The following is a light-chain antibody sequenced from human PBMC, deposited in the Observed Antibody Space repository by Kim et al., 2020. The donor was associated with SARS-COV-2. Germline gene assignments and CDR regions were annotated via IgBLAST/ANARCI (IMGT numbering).Light chain of an antibody. Sequence: ALGQTATMTCGGNNIGTKKVHWYQQRPGQAPLMVIFRDSHRPSGISEQFSGSNSGNTASLTISRAQAENEADFYCQVWDSTTASWVFGGGTQLTVL. CDR2: RDS. CDR1: NIGTKK. V-gene: IGLV3-9*01. CDR3: QVWDSTTASWV. J-gene: IGLJ3*02.